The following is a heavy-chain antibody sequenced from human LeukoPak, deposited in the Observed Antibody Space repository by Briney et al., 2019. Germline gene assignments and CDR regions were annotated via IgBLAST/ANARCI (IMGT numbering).Heavy chain of an antibody. D-gene: IGHD5-12*01. V-gene: IGHV3-30*03. CDR2: ISYDGSNK. Sequence: PGGSLRLSCAASGFTFNTYSMNWVRQAPGKGLEWVAVISYDGSNKYYADSVKGRFTISRDNSKNTLYLQMNSLRAEDTAVYYCARDRGYALYYFDYWGQGTLVTVSS. CDR1: GFTFNTYS. J-gene: IGHJ4*02. CDR3: ARDRGYALYYFDY.